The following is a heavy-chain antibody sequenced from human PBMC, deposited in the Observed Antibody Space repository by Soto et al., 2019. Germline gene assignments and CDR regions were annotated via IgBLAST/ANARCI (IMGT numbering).Heavy chain of an antibody. Sequence: QVHLVESGGNVVQPGWSLRLSCAASGFSFTSHGMHWVRQAPGKGLEWVAHLWSDGNSKYYADSVKGRFTISRDLSKNTLFLQMNSLGAEDRAVYYCARDAQQLANYGMDVGGQGTTVTFSS. V-gene: IGHV3-33*01. J-gene: IGHJ6*02. CDR1: GFSFTSHG. CDR3: ARDAQQLANYGMDV. CDR2: LWSDGNSK. D-gene: IGHD6-13*01.